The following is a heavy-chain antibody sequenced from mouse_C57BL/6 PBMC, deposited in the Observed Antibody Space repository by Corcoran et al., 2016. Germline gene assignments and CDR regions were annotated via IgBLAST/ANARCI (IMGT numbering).Heavy chain of an antibody. Sequence: QVQLQQSGPELVKPGASVKISCKASGYSFTSYYIHWVKQRPGQGLEWIGCIYPGSGNTKYNEKFKGKATLTADTSSSTAYMQLSSLTSEDSAVYYCARDDYYGSSSGWFAYWGQGTLVTVSA. V-gene: IGHV1-66*01. J-gene: IGHJ3*01. CDR1: GYSFTSYY. CDR2: IYPGSGNT. CDR3: ARDDYYGSSSGWFAY. D-gene: IGHD1-1*01.